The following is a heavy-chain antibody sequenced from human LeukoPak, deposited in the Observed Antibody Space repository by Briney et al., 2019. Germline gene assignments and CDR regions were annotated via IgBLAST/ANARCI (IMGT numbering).Heavy chain of an antibody. CDR1: GYTFTGYY. V-gene: IGHV7-4-1*02. CDR3: ARDGYSYGYAFDI. Sequence: ASVKVSCKASGYTFTGYYMHWVRQAPGQGLEWMGWINTNTGNPMYAQGFTGRFAFSLDTSVSTAYLQISSLKAEDTAVYYCARDGYSYGYAFDIWGQGTMVTVSS. CDR2: INTNTGNP. J-gene: IGHJ3*02. D-gene: IGHD5-18*01.